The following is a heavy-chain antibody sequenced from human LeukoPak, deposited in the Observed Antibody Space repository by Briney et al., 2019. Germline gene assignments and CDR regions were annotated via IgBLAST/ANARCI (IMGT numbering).Heavy chain of an antibody. Sequence: GESLRLSCAASGFTFNTYAMNWVRQAPGKGLEWVSGISGSGTSTFYADSVKGRFTISRDNSKNTLYLQMTSLRAEDTAVYYCAKSGSSWFGVYWGQGTLVTVSS. V-gene: IGHV3-23*01. D-gene: IGHD3-10*01. J-gene: IGHJ4*02. CDR3: AKSGSSWFGVY. CDR1: GFTFNTYA. CDR2: ISGSGTST.